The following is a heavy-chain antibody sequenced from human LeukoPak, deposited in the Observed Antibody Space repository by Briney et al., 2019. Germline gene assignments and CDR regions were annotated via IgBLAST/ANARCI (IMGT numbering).Heavy chain of an antibody. CDR2: ISSSSSTI. J-gene: IGHJ6*03. V-gene: IGHV3-48*01. D-gene: IGHD3-3*01. Sequence: PGGSLRLSCAASGFTFSSYSMNWVRQAPGKGLEWVSYISSSSSTIYYADSVKGRFTISRDNAKNSLYLQMNSLRAEDTAVYYCARVTMTSYYYMDVWGKGTTVTVSS. CDR3: ARVTMTSYYYMDV. CDR1: GFTFSSYS.